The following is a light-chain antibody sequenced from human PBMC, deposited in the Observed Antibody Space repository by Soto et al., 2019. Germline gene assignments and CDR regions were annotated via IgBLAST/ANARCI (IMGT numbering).Light chain of an antibody. CDR2: VGS. CDR3: QQTYTTPFT. Sequence: DIQMTQSPSSLSASVGDRVTITCRASQSISSDLSWYQQKPGKATKRLIYVGSTLQSGVPSRFSGSGSGTDFTLTISSLQPEAFATYFCQQTYTTPFTFGGGTKVDVK. J-gene: IGKJ4*01. V-gene: IGKV1-39*01. CDR1: QSISSD.